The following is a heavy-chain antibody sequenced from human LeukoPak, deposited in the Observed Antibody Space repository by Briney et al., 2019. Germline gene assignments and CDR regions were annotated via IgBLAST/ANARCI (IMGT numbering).Heavy chain of an antibody. J-gene: IGHJ6*03. V-gene: IGHV1-69*05. CDR2: IIPIFGTA. CDR3: ARETGVLRYFDWLGGYYYYYYMDV. D-gene: IGHD3-9*01. CDR1: GGTFSSYA. Sequence: ASVKVSCKASGGTFSSYAISWVRQAPGQGLEWMGGIIPIFGTANYAQKSQGRVTITTDESTSTAYMELSSLRSEDTAVYYCARETGVLRYFDWLGGYYYYYYMDVWGKGTTVTVSS.